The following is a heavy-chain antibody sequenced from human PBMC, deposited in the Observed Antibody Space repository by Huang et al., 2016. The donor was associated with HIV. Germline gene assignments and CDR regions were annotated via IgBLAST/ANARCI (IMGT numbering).Heavy chain of an antibody. J-gene: IGHJ4*02. CDR3: ARRFSSSSGYFDY. CDR1: GYSFSRYW. D-gene: IGHD6-6*01. V-gene: IGHV5-51*01. CDR2: IFADDSVT. Sequence: VQLVQSGAEVKKPGESRKISCKGSGYSFSRYWIAWVRQMPGKGLEGSGSIFADDSVTTCSPSFGGQVTISADKSIGTAYLQWSSLKASDTAMYYCARRFSSSSGYFDYWGQGSLVTVSS.